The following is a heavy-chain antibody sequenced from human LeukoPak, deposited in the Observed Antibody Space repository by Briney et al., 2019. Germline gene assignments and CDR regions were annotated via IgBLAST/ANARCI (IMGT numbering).Heavy chain of an antibody. V-gene: IGHV1-58*02. Sequence: SVKVSCKASGLTFTSSAMQWVRQARGQRLEWIGWIVVGSGNTGYAQKFQGRVTMTRNTSISTAYMELSSLRSEDTAVYYCARSVSVADLCFDYWGQGTLVTVSS. D-gene: IGHD6-19*01. J-gene: IGHJ4*02. CDR3: ARSVSVADLCFDY. CDR1: GLTFTSSA. CDR2: IVVGSGNT.